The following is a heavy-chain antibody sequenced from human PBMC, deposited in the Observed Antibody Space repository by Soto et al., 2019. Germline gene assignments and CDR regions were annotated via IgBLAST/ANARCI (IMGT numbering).Heavy chain of an antibody. CDR2: IIPIFGTA. CDR1: GGTFSSYA. CDR3: ARGRDHYYDSSGYYYRSFDY. V-gene: IGHV1-69*12. D-gene: IGHD3-22*01. J-gene: IGHJ4*02. Sequence: QVQLVQSGAEVKKPGSSVKVSCKASGGTFSSYAISWVRQAPGQGLEWMGGIIPIFGTANYAQKFQGRVTITADEATSTAYMELGSLRSEDTAVYYCARGRDHYYDSSGYYYRSFDYWGQGTLVTVSS.